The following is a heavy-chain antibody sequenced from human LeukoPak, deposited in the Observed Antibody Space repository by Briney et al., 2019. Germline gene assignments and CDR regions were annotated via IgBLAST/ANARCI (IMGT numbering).Heavy chain of an antibody. CDR3: XXXXXTXRSPFDY. CDR1: GFTFSSYG. CDR2: IRYDGSNK. J-gene: IGHJ4*02. Sequence: CXASGFTFSSYGMHWVRQAPGKGLEWVAFIRYDGSNKYYADSVKGRFTISRDNSKNTLYMQMNSLRAEDTAVYYXXXXXXTXRSPFDYWGQGSLVTVSS. D-gene: IGHD3-10*01. V-gene: IGHV3-30*02.